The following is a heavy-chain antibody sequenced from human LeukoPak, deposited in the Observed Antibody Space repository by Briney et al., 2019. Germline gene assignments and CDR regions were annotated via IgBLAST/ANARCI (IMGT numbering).Heavy chain of an antibody. D-gene: IGHD6-19*01. J-gene: IGHJ4*02. Sequence: SDTLSLTCAVSGYSISSSNWWGWIRQPPGKGLEWIGYFYYGGSTNYNPSLKSRVTISLDTSKNQFSLKLSSVTAADTAVYYCARSGGWYYYFDYWGQGTLVTVSS. V-gene: IGHV4-28*01. CDR2: FYYGGST. CDR3: ARSGGWYYYFDY. CDR1: GYSISSSNW.